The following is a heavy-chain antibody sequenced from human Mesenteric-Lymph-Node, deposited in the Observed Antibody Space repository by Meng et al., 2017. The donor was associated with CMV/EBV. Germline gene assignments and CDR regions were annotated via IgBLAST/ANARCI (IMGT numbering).Heavy chain of an antibody. V-gene: IGHV1-2*02. CDR3: ARHGDYYSFDP. CDR2: INPISGDP. Sequence: ASVKVSCKTSGYTFTDYFLHWVRQAPGQGLEWMGWINPISGDPRYAQKFQGRITVTRDTSISTVYMELTRLKSDDTAIYYCARHGDYYSFDPWGQGTLVTVSS. J-gene: IGHJ5*01. D-gene: IGHD2-21*01. CDR1: GYTFTDYF.